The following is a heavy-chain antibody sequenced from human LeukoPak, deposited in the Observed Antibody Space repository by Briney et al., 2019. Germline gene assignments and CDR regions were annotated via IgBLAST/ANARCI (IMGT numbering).Heavy chain of an antibody. J-gene: IGHJ6*02. CDR2: ISGSGGST. CDR3: AKDGQSGFWSGYYTQYYYYYGMDV. CDR1: GFTFSSYA. D-gene: IGHD3-3*01. V-gene: IGHV3-23*01. Sequence: GGSLRLSCAASGFTFSSYAMSWVRQAPGKGLEWVSAISGSGGSTYYADSVKGRFTISRDNSKNTLYLQMNSLRAEDTAVYYCAKDGQSGFWSGYYTQYYYYYGMDVWGQGTTVTVSS.